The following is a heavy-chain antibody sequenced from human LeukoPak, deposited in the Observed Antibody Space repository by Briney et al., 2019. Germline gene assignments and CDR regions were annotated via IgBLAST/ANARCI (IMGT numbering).Heavy chain of an antibody. CDR3: ASPSTSHTDAFDI. V-gene: IGHV1-46*01. CDR2: INPSGGST. CDR1: GYTFTGYY. D-gene: IGHD2-2*01. Sequence: ASVKVSCKASGYTFTGYYMHWVRQAPGQGLEWMGIINPSGGSTSYAQKFQGRVTMTRDTSTSTVYMELSSLRSEDTAVYYCASPSTSHTDAFDIWGQGTMVTVSS. J-gene: IGHJ3*02.